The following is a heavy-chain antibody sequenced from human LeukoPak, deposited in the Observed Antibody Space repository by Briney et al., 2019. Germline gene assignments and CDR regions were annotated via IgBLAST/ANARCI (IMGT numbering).Heavy chain of an antibody. CDR3: ARGSRFRGVVDDAFDI. D-gene: IGHD3-16*02. J-gene: IGHJ3*02. CDR2: ISAYNGNT. V-gene: IGHV1-18*01. CDR1: GYTFTSYG. Sequence: ASVKVSCKASGYTFTSYGISWVRQAPGQGLEWMGWISAYNGNTNYAQKLQGRVTMTTDTSTSTAYMELRSLRSDDTAVYYCARGSRFRGVVDDAFDIWGQGTMVTVSS.